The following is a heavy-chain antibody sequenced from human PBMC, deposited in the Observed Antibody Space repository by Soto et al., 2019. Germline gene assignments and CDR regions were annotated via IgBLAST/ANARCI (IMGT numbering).Heavy chain of an antibody. CDR1: GGSISSGDYY. CDR2: IYYSGST. CDR3: ARAAQDFWSGYSSSPPNYFDY. D-gene: IGHD3-3*01. V-gene: IGHV4-30-4*01. Sequence: SETLSLTCTVSGGSISSGDYYWSWIRQPPGKGLEWIGYIYYSGSTYYNPSLKSRVTISVDTSKNQFSLKLSSVTAADTAVYYCARAAQDFWSGYSSSPPNYFDYWGQGALVTVSS. J-gene: IGHJ4*02.